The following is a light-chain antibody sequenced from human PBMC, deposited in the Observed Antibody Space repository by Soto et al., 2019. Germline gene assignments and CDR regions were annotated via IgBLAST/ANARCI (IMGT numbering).Light chain of an antibody. CDR3: QQCGSSPWP. V-gene: IGKV3-20*01. CDR1: QSVSSYY. J-gene: IGKJ1*01. CDR2: AAS. Sequence: EIVLTQSPGTLSLSPGERATLSCRASQSVSSYYLAWYQQKPGQAPRLLIYAASSRATGIPDRFSGGGSGTDFTLTISRLEPEDFAVYYCQQCGSSPWPFGQGTKLDIK.